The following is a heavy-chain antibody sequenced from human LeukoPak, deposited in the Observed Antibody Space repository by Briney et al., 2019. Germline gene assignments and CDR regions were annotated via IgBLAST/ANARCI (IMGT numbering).Heavy chain of an antibody. D-gene: IGHD3-10*01. V-gene: IGHV4-34*01. J-gene: IGHJ4*02. Sequence: SETLSLTCAVYGGSFVGYYWSWIRKAPGKGLEWIGEINHSGSTNYNPSLKSRVTISVDTSKNLFSLKLRSVAAADTAVYYCARGYGSGSYYVYWGQGTLVTVSS. CDR1: GGSFVGYY. CDR2: INHSGST. CDR3: ARGYGSGSYYVY.